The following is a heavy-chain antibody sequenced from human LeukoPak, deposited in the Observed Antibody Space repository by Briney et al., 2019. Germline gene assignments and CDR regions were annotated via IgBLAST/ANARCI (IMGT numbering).Heavy chain of an antibody. Sequence: GGSLRLSCAASGFTFSSYSMQWVRQTPGKGLEWVGIMSNSGENTFYGEAVKGRFTISRDNSQNTLYLQMDSLRPEDTAVYYCAKGGASVTRYVDYWGQGTLVTVSS. D-gene: IGHD4-17*01. CDR1: GFTFSSYS. CDR3: AKGGASVTRYVDY. CDR2: MSNSGENT. V-gene: IGHV3-30*18. J-gene: IGHJ4*02.